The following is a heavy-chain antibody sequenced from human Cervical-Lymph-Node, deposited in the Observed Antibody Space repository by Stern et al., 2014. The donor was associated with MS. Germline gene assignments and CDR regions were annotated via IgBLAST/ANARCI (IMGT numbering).Heavy chain of an antibody. CDR1: GGSVSSGTYY. CDR2: ISYSGST. Sequence: QVQLVESGPGLVKPSETLSLTCTVSGGSVSSGTYYWSWIRQPPGKGLEWIGYISYSGSTNYNPSLKSRVTISVDTSKNQFSLKLSSVTAADTAVYYCARSQWVWGSGSHYYYGMDVWGQGTTVTVSS. CDR3: ARSQWVWGSGSHYYYGMDV. V-gene: IGHV4-61*01. D-gene: IGHD3-10*01. J-gene: IGHJ6*02.